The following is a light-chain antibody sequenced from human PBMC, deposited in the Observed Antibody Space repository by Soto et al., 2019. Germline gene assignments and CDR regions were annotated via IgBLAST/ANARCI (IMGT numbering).Light chain of an antibody. CDR1: QSVSSN. CDR2: GAS. J-gene: IGKJ1*01. CDR3: QQRQSWPRT. V-gene: IGKV3-15*01. Sequence: EMVMTQSPATLSVSPGERATLSCRASQSVSSNLAWYQQKPGQAPRLLIYGASTRATGIPARFSGSGSGTEFTLTISSLQSEDFAVYYCQQRQSWPRTFGQGTTVDIK.